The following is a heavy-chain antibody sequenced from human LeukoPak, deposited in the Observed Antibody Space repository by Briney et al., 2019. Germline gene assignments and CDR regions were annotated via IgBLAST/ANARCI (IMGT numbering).Heavy chain of an antibody. D-gene: IGHD2-15*01. CDR3: AGMGYCRGGSCYPYYFYGMEV. CDR2: MNPNSGNT. Sequence: ASVKVSCKASGYTFTSYDINWVRQATGQGLEWMGWMNPNSGNTGYAQKFQGRVTMTRNTSISTAYMELSSLRSEDPAVYYCAGMGYCRGGSCYPYYFYGMEVWGQGTKVTVSS. V-gene: IGHV1-8*01. CDR1: GYTFTSYD. J-gene: IGHJ6*01.